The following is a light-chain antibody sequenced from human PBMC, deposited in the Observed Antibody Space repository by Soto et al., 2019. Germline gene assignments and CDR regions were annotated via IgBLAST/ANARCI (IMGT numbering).Light chain of an antibody. CDR3: QQFGSPIPHT. CDR1: QVIGSRY. J-gene: IGKJ2*01. Sequence: EIVMTQSPGTLSLSPGERATISCRASQVIGSRYLAWYHQKSGQAPRLLIYGASSRATGIPDRFSGSGSGTDFTLTISRLEHEDFGVYYCQQFGSPIPHTFGQGTKREIK. CDR2: GAS. V-gene: IGKV3-20*01.